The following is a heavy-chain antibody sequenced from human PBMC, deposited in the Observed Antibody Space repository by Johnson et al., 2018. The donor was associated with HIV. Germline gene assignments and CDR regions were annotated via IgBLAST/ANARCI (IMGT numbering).Heavy chain of an antibody. CDR2: ISYDGIKT. CDR3: AKDGDDGDGPDGTKGAFDI. J-gene: IGHJ3*02. D-gene: IGHD5-24*01. Sequence: QVQLVESGGGVVQPGRSLRLSCAASRFTFSSYAMYWVRQAPGKGLEWVAVISYDGIKTYYVDSVKARFTISRDDARNTLYLQMNSLRIEDTGLYYCAKDGDDGDGPDGTKGAFDIWGQGTMVTVSS. V-gene: IGHV3-30*04. CDR1: RFTFSSYA.